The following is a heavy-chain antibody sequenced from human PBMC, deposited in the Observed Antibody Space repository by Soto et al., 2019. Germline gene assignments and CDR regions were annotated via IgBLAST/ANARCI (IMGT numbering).Heavy chain of an antibody. CDR2: ISYDGSNK. CDR1: GFTFSSYG. Sequence: SLRLSCAASGFTFSSYGMHWVRQAPGKGLEWVAVISYDGSNKYYADSVKGRFTISRDNSKNTLYLQMNSLRAEDTAVYYCAKVAYSSSSWYDYWGQGTLVTVSS. CDR3: AKVAYSSSSWYDY. J-gene: IGHJ4*02. D-gene: IGHD6-13*01. V-gene: IGHV3-30*18.